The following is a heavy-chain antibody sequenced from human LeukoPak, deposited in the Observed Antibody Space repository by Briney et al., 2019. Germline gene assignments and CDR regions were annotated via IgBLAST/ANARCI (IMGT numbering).Heavy chain of an antibody. J-gene: IGHJ4*02. CDR1: GYTFTGYY. Sequence: GASVKVSCKASGYTFTGYYMHWVRQAPGQGLEWMGWLNPNSAATSYPQKFQGRVTMTRGTSISTAYMELSTLTSDDTAVYYCARGGEWYYDSSTYRLFDYWGQGTLVTVSS. CDR2: LNPNSAAT. V-gene: IGHV1-2*02. D-gene: IGHD3-22*01. CDR3: ARGGEWYYDSSTYRLFDY.